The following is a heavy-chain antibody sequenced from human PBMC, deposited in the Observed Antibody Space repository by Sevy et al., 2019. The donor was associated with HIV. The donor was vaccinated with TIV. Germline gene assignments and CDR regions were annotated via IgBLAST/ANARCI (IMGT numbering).Heavy chain of an antibody. D-gene: IGHD3-22*01. Sequence: GGSLRLSCEASGFTFSSYAMNWVRQAPGKGLEWVSYISSSGTTIKYADSMKGRFTISRDNAKNSLYMQMNSLRAEDTAVYYCARVDANYDKGFDPWGQGTLVTVSS. V-gene: IGHV3-48*03. CDR2: ISSSGTTI. CDR1: GFTFSSYA. CDR3: ARVDANYDKGFDP. J-gene: IGHJ5*02.